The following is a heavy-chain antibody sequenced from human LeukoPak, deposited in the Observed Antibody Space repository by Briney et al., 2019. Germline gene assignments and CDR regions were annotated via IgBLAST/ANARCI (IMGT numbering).Heavy chain of an antibody. D-gene: IGHD6-19*01. Sequence: SETLSLTCTVSGGSISSYYWSWIRQPPGKGLEWIGYIYYSGSTNYNPSLKSRVTISVDTSKNQFSLKLSSVTAADTAVYYCASQAVAGPYYFDYWGQGTLVTVSS. CDR2: IYYSGST. J-gene: IGHJ4*02. CDR1: GGSISSYY. V-gene: IGHV4-59*01. CDR3: ASQAVAGPYYFDY.